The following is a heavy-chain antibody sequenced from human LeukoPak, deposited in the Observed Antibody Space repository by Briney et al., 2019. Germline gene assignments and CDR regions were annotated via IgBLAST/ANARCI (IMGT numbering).Heavy chain of an antibody. Sequence: ASVKVSCKASGYTFTSYDINWVRQATGQGLEWMGWMNPNSGNTGYAQKFQGRVTITRNTSISTAYMELSGLRSEDTAVYYCARVLYYYDSSGYNFYYFDYWGQGTLVTVSS. CDR3: ARVLYYYDSSGYNFYYFDY. V-gene: IGHV1-8*03. CDR1: GYTFTSYD. J-gene: IGHJ4*02. D-gene: IGHD3-22*01. CDR2: MNPNSGNT.